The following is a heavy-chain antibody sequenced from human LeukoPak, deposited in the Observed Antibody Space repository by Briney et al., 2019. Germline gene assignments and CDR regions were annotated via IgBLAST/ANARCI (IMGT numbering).Heavy chain of an antibody. CDR1: GGSFSGYY. CDR2: INHSGST. V-gene: IGHV4-34*01. J-gene: IGHJ4*02. D-gene: IGHD6-13*01. CDR3: ATRRYSSSWAGFDY. Sequence: LETLSLTCAVYGGSFSGYYWSWIRQPPGKGLEWIGEINHSGSTNYNPSLKSRVTISVDTSKNQFSLKLSSVTAADTAVYYCATRRYSSSWAGFDYWGQGTLVTVSS.